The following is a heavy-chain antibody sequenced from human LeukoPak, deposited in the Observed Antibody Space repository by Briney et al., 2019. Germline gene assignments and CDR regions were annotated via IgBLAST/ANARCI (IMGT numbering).Heavy chain of an antibody. CDR1: GYTFTSYA. CDR2: INTNTGNP. J-gene: IGHJ3*02. Sequence: ASVKVSCKASGYTFTSYAMNWVRQAPGQGLEWMGWINTNTGNPTYAQGFTGRFVFSLDTSVSTAYLQISSLKAEDTAVYYCAREYPPHSYFDWSIPVGAFDIWGQGTMVTVSS. CDR3: AREYPPHSYFDWSIPVGAFDI. V-gene: IGHV7-4-1*02. D-gene: IGHD3-9*01.